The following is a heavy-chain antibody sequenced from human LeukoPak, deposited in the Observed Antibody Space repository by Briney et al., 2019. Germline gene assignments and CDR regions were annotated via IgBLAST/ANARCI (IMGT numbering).Heavy chain of an antibody. D-gene: IGHD5-12*01. CDR3: AIPTGYSGYDLLY. Sequence: ASVKVSCKASGYTFTGYYLHWVRQAPGQGLEWMGIINPSSGSTNYAQKFQGRVTMTRDTSTSTVYTEMSSLRSEDAALYYCAIPTGYSGYDLLYWGQGTLVSVTS. J-gene: IGHJ4*02. CDR1: GYTFTGYY. V-gene: IGHV1-46*01. CDR2: INPSSGST.